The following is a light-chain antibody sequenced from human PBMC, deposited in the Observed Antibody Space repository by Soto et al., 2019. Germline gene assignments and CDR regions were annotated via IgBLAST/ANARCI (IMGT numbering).Light chain of an antibody. CDR1: SGHSSYA. CDR3: QTWGTGIHYV. CDR2: LNSDGSH. J-gene: IGLJ1*01. V-gene: IGLV4-69*01. Sequence: QLVLTQSPSASASLGASVKLTCTLSSGHSSYAIAWHQQQPEKGPRYLMKLNSDGSHSKGDGIPDRFSGSSSGAERYLTIAGLQSEDEAEYYCQTWGTGIHYVFGTGTKLTVL.